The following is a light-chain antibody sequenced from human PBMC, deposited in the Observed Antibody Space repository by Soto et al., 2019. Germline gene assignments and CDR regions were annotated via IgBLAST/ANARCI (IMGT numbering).Light chain of an antibody. CDR2: KAS. V-gene: IGKV1-5*03. Sequence: IQMTQSPSTLSGSVGDRVTITCRASQTFXSRFGWDQQKPGKAPKILXAKASTLKSGGPSRLSGSGSETEFTLTISSLQPDDFANYYFQHYKSDSEAFGQGTKVDIK. CDR3: QHYKSDSEA. CDR1: QTFXSR. J-gene: IGKJ1*01.